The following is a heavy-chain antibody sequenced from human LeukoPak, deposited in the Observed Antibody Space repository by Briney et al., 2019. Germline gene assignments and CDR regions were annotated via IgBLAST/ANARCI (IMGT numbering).Heavy chain of an antibody. J-gene: IGHJ4*02. Sequence: ASVKVSCKASGYTFTSYGISWVRQAPGQGLEWMGWISAYNGNTNYAQKLQGRVTMTTDTSTSTAYMELRSLRSDDTAVYYCARDLRAVAAAGIYVYWGQGTLVTVSS. CDR1: GYTFTSYG. V-gene: IGHV1-18*01. CDR3: ARDLRAVAAAGIYVY. D-gene: IGHD6-13*01. CDR2: ISAYNGNT.